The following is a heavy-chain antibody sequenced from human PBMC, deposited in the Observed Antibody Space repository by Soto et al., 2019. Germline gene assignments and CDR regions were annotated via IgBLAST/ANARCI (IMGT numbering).Heavy chain of an antibody. CDR2: ISSRSDTL. J-gene: IGHJ6*02. CDR3: ARDWDIVILSVPIPNYNYGMDV. Sequence: GGSLRLSCEGSGFTFSAYAMNWVRQAPGKGLEWVSYISSRSDTLYYADSVKGRFTISRDNAKNSVYLQMNNLRDEDTAVYYCARDWDIVILSVPIPNYNYGMDVWGQGTTVTVSS. D-gene: IGHD2-15*01. CDR1: GFTFSAYA. V-gene: IGHV3-48*02.